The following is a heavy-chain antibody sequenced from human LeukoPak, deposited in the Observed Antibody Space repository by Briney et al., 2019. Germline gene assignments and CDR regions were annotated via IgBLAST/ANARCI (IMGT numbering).Heavy chain of an antibody. D-gene: IGHD6-19*01. J-gene: IGHJ4*02. V-gene: IGHV1-46*01. Sequence: ASVKVSCKASGYTFTSYYMHWVRQAPGQGLEWMGIINPSGGSTNYAQKFQGRVTMTRDTSTSTVYMELSSLRSEDTAVYYCAREREQWLALDYWGQGTLVTVSS. CDR2: INPSGGST. CDR1: GYTFTSYY. CDR3: AREREQWLALDY.